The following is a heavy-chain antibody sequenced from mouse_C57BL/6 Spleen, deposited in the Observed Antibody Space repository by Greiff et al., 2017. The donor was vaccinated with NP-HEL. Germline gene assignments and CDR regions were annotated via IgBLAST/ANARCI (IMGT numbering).Heavy chain of an antibody. CDR1: GFSLTSYG. V-gene: IGHV2-9*01. Sequence: LMESGPGLSITCTVSGFSLTSYGVDWVRQPPGKGLEWLGVIWGGGSTNYTSALMSRLSISKDNSKSQVFLKMNSLQTDDTAMYYCAKRGKGYAMDYWGQGTSVTVSS. CDR2: IWGGGST. J-gene: IGHJ4*01. CDR3: AKRGKGYAMDY.